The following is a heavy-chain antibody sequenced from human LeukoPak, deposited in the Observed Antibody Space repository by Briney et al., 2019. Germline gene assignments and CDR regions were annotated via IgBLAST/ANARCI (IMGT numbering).Heavy chain of an antibody. CDR1: GFTFSSYA. CDR2: ISYDGSNK. D-gene: IGHD2-2*01. V-gene: IGHV3-30-3*01. CDR3: AKVSVYCSSTSCSIPFDY. Sequence: GGSLRLSCAASGFTFSSYAMHWVRQAPGKGLEWVAVISYDGSNKYYADSVKGRFTISRDNSKNTLYLQMNSLRAEDTAVYYCAKVSVYCSSTSCSIPFDYWGQGTLVTVSS. J-gene: IGHJ4*02.